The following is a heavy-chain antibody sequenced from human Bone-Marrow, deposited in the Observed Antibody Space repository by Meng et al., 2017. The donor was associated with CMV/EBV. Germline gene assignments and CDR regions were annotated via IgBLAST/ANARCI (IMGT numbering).Heavy chain of an antibody. CDR1: GFTFNSYA. Sequence: GGSLRLSCAASGFTFNSYALHWVRQAPGKGPEWLAVISFDGNNKYYAESVKGRFTISRDNSKNTLFLQMNSLRAEDTAVYYCARDIVVVPAARYYYYYGMDVWGQGTTVTVSS. CDR3: ARDIVVVPAARYYYYYGMDV. V-gene: IGHV3-30*04. CDR2: ISFDGNNK. D-gene: IGHD2-2*01. J-gene: IGHJ6*02.